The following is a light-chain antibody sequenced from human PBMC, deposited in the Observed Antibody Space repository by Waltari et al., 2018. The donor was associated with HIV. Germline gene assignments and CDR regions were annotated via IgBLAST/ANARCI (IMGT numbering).Light chain of an antibody. CDR1: NIGSKT. Sequence: SYVLTQPPPVSVAPGQTARITCGGNNIGSKTVHWYQQRPGQAPVLVVFDDRDRPAGIPERFSGSSSWNTSTLTISRVEAGHEADYYCQVWDSSANGVFGGVTKLTVL. CDR3: QVWDSSANGV. V-gene: IGLV3-21*02. J-gene: IGLJ2*01. CDR2: DDR.